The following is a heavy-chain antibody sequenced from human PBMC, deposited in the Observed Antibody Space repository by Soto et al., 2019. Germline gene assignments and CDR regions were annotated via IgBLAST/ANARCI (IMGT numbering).Heavy chain of an antibody. CDR1: GFTFSSYA. V-gene: IGHV3-23*01. Sequence: EVQLLESGGGLVQPGGSLRLSCAASGFTFSSYAMSWVRQAPGKGLEWVSTISGSGGSTYYADSVKGRFSISRDNSKNTLYLQMNSLRAEDTAVYYCAKDRYGSGCLPDYWGQGTLVTVSS. J-gene: IGHJ4*02. CDR2: ISGSGGST. D-gene: IGHD6-19*01. CDR3: AKDRYGSGCLPDY.